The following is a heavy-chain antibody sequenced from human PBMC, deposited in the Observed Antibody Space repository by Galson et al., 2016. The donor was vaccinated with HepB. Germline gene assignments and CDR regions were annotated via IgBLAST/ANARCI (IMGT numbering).Heavy chain of an antibody. Sequence: LSLTCTVSGVSTKSYYWSWIRQPPGKGLEWIGHIYYSGTTNYNPSLRSRVTMSVDTSKNQFSLNLSSVTAADTAVYYCARESSSWYQNWFDPWGQGTLVTVS. CDR3: ARESSSWYQNWFDP. J-gene: IGHJ5*02. CDR1: GVSTKSYY. V-gene: IGHV4-59*12. CDR2: IYYSGTT. D-gene: IGHD6-13*01.